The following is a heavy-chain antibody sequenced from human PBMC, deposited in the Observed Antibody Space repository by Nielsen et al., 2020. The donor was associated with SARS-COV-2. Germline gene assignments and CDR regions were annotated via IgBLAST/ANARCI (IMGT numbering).Heavy chain of an antibody. Sequence: SLKISCAASGFTFDDYAMHWVRQAPGKGLEWVSGISWNSGSIGYADSVKGRFTISRDNAKNSLYLQMNSLRAEDTALYYCAKVGGDYVRDAFDTWGQGTMVTVSS. CDR3: AKVGGDYVRDAFDT. J-gene: IGHJ3*02. CDR2: ISWNSGSI. V-gene: IGHV3-9*01. D-gene: IGHD2-21*02. CDR1: GFTFDDYA.